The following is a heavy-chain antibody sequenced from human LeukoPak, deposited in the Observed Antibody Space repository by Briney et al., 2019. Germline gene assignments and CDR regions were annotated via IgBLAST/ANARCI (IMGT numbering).Heavy chain of an antibody. CDR1: GGSISSGGYY. CDR3: ARADDILTGYYSN. Sequence: PSETLSLTCTASGGSISSGGYYWSWIRQHPGKGLEWIGYIYYSGSTYYNPSLKSRVTISVDTSKNQFSLKLSSVTAADTAVYYCARADDILTGYYSNWGQGTLVTVSS. D-gene: IGHD3-9*01. CDR2: IYYSGST. V-gene: IGHV4-31*03. J-gene: IGHJ4*02.